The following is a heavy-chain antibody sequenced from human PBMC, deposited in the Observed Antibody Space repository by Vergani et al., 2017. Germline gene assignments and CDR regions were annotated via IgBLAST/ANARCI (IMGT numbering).Heavy chain of an antibody. CDR1: GFTFSSYA. J-gene: IGHJ6*03. CDR3: AKGRGSTRSYYMDV. CDR2: ISGSGGRT. V-gene: IGHV3-23*01. Sequence: EVQLLESGGGLVQPGGSLRLSCAASGFTFSSYAMSWVRQAPGKGREWVSAISGSGGRTYYADSVKGRFTISRDNSKNTLYLQMNSLRAEDTAVYYCAKGRGSTRSYYMDVWGKGTTVTVAS. D-gene: IGHD2-2*01.